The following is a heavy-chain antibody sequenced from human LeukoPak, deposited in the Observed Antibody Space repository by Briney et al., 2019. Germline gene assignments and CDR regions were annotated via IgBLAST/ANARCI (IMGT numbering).Heavy chain of an antibody. Sequence: SETLSLTCAVYGGSFSGYYWSWIRQPPGKGREWIGEINHSGSTNYNPSLKSRVTISVDTSKNQFSLKLSSVTAADTAVYYCARERNYYGSGRLDYWGQGTLVTVSS. CDR2: INHSGST. CDR3: ARERNYYGSGRLDY. V-gene: IGHV4-34*01. D-gene: IGHD3-10*01. CDR1: GGSFSGYY. J-gene: IGHJ4*02.